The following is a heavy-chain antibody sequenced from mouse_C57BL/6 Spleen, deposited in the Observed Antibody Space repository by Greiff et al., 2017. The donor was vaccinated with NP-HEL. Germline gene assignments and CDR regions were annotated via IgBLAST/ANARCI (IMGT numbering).Heavy chain of an antibody. CDR2: INPSTGGT. J-gene: IGHJ4*01. Sequence: VQLQQSGPELVKPGASVKISCKASGYSFTGYYMNWVKQSPEKSLEWIGEINPSTGGTTYNQKFKAKATLTVDKSSSTAYMQLKSLTSEDSAVYYCARSLITTVVANYAMDDWGQGTSVTVSS. V-gene: IGHV1-42*01. CDR1: GYSFTGYY. CDR3: ARSLITTVVANYAMDD. D-gene: IGHD1-1*01.